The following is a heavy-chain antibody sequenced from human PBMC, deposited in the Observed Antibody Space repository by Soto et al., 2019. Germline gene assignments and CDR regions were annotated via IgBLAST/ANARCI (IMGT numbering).Heavy chain of an antibody. Sequence: ASVKVSCKASGYTFTSYDINWVRQATGQGLEWMGWMNPNSGNTGYAEKFQGRVTMTRNTSISTAYMELSSLRSEDTAVYYCARALSPTGWFDPWGQGTLVTVSS. J-gene: IGHJ5*02. CDR3: ARALSPTGWFDP. CDR2: MNPNSGNT. CDR1: GYTFTSYD. V-gene: IGHV1-8*01. D-gene: IGHD3-10*01.